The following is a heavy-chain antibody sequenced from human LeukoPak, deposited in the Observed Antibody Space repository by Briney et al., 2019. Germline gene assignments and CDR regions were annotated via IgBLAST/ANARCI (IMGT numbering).Heavy chain of an antibody. CDR2: IKQDESEK. CDR3: ARDQVYAFWSGRFDYYYYYMDV. V-gene: IGHV3-7*01. Sequence: GGSLRLSCAASGFTFSSYWMSWVRQAPGKGLEGVANIKQDESEKYYVDSVKGRFTISRDNAKNSLYLQMNSLRAEDTAVYYCARDQVYAFWSGRFDYYYYYMDVWGKGTTVTVSS. J-gene: IGHJ6*03. D-gene: IGHD3-3*01. CDR1: GFTFSSYW.